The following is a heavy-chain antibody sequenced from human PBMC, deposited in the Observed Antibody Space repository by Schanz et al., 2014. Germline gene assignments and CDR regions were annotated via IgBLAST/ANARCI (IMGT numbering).Heavy chain of an antibody. J-gene: IGHJ3*01. Sequence: EVQLLESGGGLVQPGGSLRLSCAASGFTFSSYAMSWVRQAPGKGLEWVSAISGSGGSTYYADSVKGRFTISRDNTKNTLYLQMNSLRSEDTAVYYCAKRRFGELRAFDVWGQGTMVTVSS. CDR2: ISGSGGST. V-gene: IGHV3-23*01. CDR3: AKRRFGELRAFDV. CDR1: GFTFSSYA. D-gene: IGHD3-10*01.